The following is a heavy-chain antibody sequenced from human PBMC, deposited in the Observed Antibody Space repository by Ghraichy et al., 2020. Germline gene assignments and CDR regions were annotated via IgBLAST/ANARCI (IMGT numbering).Heavy chain of an antibody. CDR1: GGSISSYY. Sequence: SETLSLTCTVSGGSISSYYWSWIRQPPGKGLEWIGYIYYSGSTNYNPSLKSRVTISVDTSKNQFSLKLSSVTAADTAVYYCASGEVYSSGWYGAFDIWGQGTMVTVSS. J-gene: IGHJ3*02. CDR2: IYYSGST. CDR3: ASGEVYSSGWYGAFDI. V-gene: IGHV4-59*01. D-gene: IGHD6-19*01.